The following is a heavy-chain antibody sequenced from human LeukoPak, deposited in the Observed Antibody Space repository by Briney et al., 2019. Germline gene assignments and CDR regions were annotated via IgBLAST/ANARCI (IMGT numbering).Heavy chain of an antibody. CDR1: GGSISSYY. Sequence: SETLSLTCTVSGGSISSYYWSWIRQPAGKGLEWIGRIYTSGSTNYNPSLKSRVTMSVDTSKNQFSLKLSSVTAADTAVYYCAGDISYDFWSGLYFDYWGQGTLVTVSS. J-gene: IGHJ4*02. D-gene: IGHD3-3*01. V-gene: IGHV4-4*07. CDR3: AGDISYDFWSGLYFDY. CDR2: IYTSGST.